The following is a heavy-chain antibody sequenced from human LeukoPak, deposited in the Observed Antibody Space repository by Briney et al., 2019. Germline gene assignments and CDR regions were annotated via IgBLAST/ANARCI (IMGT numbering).Heavy chain of an antibody. CDR1: GFTFDDYG. D-gene: IGHD3-22*01. V-gene: IGHV3-20*04. Sequence: PGGSLRLSCAASGFTFDDYGMSWVRQAPGKGLEWVSGINWNGGSTGYADSVKGRFTISRDNAKNSLYLQMNSLRAEDTAVYYCARDAYFYDSSGYYDDYWGQGTLVTVSS. CDR3: ARDAYFYDSSGYYDDY. CDR2: INWNGGST. J-gene: IGHJ4*02.